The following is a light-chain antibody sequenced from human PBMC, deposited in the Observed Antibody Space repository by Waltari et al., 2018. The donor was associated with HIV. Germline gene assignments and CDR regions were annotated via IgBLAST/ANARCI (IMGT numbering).Light chain of an antibody. CDR2: AND. V-gene: IGLV1-51*01. CDR3: GTWDSSLNAGV. CDR1: SSNLRNDF. Sequence: QSMLTQPPSVSAAPGQKVTISCSRSSSNLRNDFLTLYQHLPGAAPKLVIYANDNRPSGIPDRFSGSKSGASATLVITELQTGDEGDYYCGTWDSSLNAGVFGGGTKLTVL. J-gene: IGLJ3*02.